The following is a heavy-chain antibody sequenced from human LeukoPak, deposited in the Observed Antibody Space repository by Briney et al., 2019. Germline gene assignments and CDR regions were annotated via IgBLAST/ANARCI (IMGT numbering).Heavy chain of an antibody. D-gene: IGHD2-15*01. CDR1: GGTFSSYA. CDR3: ARDCSGGSCYQRRGFDY. CDR2: IIPIFGTA. J-gene: IGHJ4*02. V-gene: IGHV1-69*06. Sequence: GASVKVSCKASGGTFSSYAISWVRQAPGQGLEWMGGIIPIFGTANYAQKFQGRVTITADKSMSTAYMELSSLRSEDTAVYYCARDCSGGSCYQRRGFDYWGQGTQVTVSS.